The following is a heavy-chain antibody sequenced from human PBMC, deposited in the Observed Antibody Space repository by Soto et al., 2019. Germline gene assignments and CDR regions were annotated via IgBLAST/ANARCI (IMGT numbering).Heavy chain of an antibody. CDR3: TTVVNPHYYYGMDV. CDR1: GFTFSNAW. J-gene: IGHJ6*02. CDR2: IKSKTDGGTT. Sequence: GGSLRLSCAASGFTFSNAWMSWVRQAPGKGLEWVGRIKSKTDGGTTDYAAPVKGRFTISRDDSKNTLYLQMNSLKTEDTAVYYCTTVVNPHYYYGMDVWGQGTTVTVSS. V-gene: IGHV3-15*01.